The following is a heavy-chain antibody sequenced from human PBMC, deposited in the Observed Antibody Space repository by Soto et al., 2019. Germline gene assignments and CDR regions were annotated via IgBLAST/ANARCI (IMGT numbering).Heavy chain of an antibody. CDR1: GFTFSSYA. CDR2: ISGSGGST. V-gene: IGHV3-23*01. J-gene: IGHJ4*02. D-gene: IGHD3-22*01. Sequence: GGSLRLSCAASGFTFSSYAMSWVRQAPGKGLEWVSAISGSGGSTYYADSVKGRFTISRDNSKNTLYLQMNSLRAEDTAVYYCAKDLYYYDSSGYYPFDYWGQGTLVTVSS. CDR3: AKDLYYYDSSGYYPFDY.